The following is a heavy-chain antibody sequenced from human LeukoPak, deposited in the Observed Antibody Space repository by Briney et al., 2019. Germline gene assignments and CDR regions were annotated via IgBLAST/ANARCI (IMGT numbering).Heavy chain of an antibody. V-gene: IGHV4-59*08. D-gene: IGHD6-19*01. J-gene: IGHJ4*02. CDR3: ARHMGLAVAGTGNFGY. Sequence: SETLSLTCTVSRGSISSYFWSWIRQPPGKGLEWIGYIYYSGSTIYNPSLKSRVTISLDTSKNQFSLKLSSVTAADTAIYYCARHMGLAVAGTGNFGYWGQGILVAVSS. CDR2: IYYSGST. CDR1: RGSISSYF.